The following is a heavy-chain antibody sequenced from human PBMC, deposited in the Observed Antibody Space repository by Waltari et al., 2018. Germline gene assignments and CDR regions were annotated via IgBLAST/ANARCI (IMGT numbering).Heavy chain of an antibody. CDR1: GYTFINHD. V-gene: IGHV1-18*04. D-gene: IGHD6-19*01. CDR2: VSLLNGYT. CDR3: TRERRAVTGSPFDL. J-gene: IGHJ4*02. Sequence: QIQLVQSGAEVKKPGASVKISCPASGYTFINHDINWVRQAPGQGLEWMGWVSLLNGYTSYEQKFQDRVTMTTDTSTNTAYMELNSLTSDDTAVYFCTRERRAVTGSPFDLWGQGTLVTVSS.